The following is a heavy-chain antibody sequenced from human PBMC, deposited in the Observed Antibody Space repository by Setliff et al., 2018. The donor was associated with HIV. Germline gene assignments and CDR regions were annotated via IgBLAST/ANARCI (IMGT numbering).Heavy chain of an antibody. CDR3: ARYTSKVDWFDP. V-gene: IGHV4-39*01. J-gene: IGHJ5*02. CDR2: IHYNGRT. CDR1: GDSITNDDYY. D-gene: IGHD2-2*02. Sequence: PSETLSLTCTVSGDSITNDDYYWGWIRQPPGKGLEWIAIIHYNGRTYYDPSLKSRVTIFVDTSKTQFYLKLRSVTASDMAVYYCARYTSKVDWFDPWGQGTLVTVSS.